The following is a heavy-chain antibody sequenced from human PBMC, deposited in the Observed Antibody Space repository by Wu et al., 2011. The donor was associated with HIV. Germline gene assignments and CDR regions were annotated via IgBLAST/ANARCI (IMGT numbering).Heavy chain of an antibody. CDR1: GGSFKSHT. CDR3: ARDGAADHITSYFDY. Sequence: QVQLVQSGSEVRKPGSSVKVSCKASGGSFKSHTITWVRQAPGQGLEWMGRIIPIFDTPTYAQRFQDRVTLTADKSTGTAFLELGSLTSEDTAVYYCARDGAADHITSYFDYWGPGTLVIVSS. CDR2: IIPIFDTP. J-gene: IGHJ4*01. V-gene: IGHV1-69*08. D-gene: IGHD1-20*01.